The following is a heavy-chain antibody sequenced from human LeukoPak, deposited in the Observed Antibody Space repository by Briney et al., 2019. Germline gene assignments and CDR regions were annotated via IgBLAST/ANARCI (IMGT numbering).Heavy chain of an antibody. J-gene: IGHJ4*02. CDR3: ATLGEFDY. CDR1: GFTVSSNY. CDR2: IYSGGYT. V-gene: IGHV3-53*01. Sequence: PGGSLRLSCAASGFTVSSNYMNWVRQAPGMGLEWVSVIYSGGYTYYADSVKGRFTISRDNPKNTLYLQMNSLKAEDTAVYYCATLGEFDYWGQGSLVTVSS.